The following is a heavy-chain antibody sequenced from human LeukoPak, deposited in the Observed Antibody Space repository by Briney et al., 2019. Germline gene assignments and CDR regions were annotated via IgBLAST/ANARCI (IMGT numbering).Heavy chain of an antibody. Sequence: GGSLRLSCAASGFTFSNYGMHWVRQAPGKGLEWVAVISYEGSNKYHADSLKGRFTISRDNSKNTLYLQMNSLRAEDTAVYYCAKHRMAEYTYGSYYFDYRGQGTLVTVSS. J-gene: IGHJ4*02. CDR3: AKHRMAEYTYGSYYFDY. D-gene: IGHD5-18*01. V-gene: IGHV3-30*18. CDR1: GFTFSNYG. CDR2: ISYEGSNK.